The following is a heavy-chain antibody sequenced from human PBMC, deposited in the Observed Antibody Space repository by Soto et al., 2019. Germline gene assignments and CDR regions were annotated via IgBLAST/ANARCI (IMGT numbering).Heavy chain of an antibody. J-gene: IGHJ4*02. V-gene: IGHV3-23*01. Sequence: GGSLRLSCAASGFTFSSYAMSWVRQAPGKGLEWVSAISGSGGSTYYADSVKGRFTISRDNAKNTLYLQMNSLRAEDTAVYYCARAGSSSSKSTGSSSYFDYWGQGTLVTISS. CDR1: GFTFSSYA. CDR2: ISGSGGST. CDR3: ARAGSSSSKSTGSSSYFDY. D-gene: IGHD6-6*01.